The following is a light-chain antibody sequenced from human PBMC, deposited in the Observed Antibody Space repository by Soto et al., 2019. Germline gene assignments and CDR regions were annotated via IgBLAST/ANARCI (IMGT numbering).Light chain of an antibody. V-gene: IGLV1-44*01. CDR1: SSNIGSHT. J-gene: IGLJ3*02. CDR3: AAWDDILRGRV. CDR2: LTN. Sequence: QLVLTQPPSASGTPGQTVTISCSGSSSNIGSHTVNWYQQLPGTAPKLLISLTNQRPSGVPDRFSGSKSGTSASLAISGLQSEDEADYYCAAWDDILRGRVFGGGTKLTVL.